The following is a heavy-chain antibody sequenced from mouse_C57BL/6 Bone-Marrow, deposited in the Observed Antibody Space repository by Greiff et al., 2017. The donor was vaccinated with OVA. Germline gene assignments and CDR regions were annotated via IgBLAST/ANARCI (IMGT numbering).Heavy chain of an antibody. CDR1: GFSLTSYG. CDR3: ARTGTTVVATNFDY. D-gene: IGHD1-1*01. J-gene: IGHJ2*01. V-gene: IGHV2-2*01. Sequence: VMLVESGPGLVQPSQSLSITCTVSGFSLTSYGVHWVRQSPGKGLEWLGVIWSGGSTDYNAAFISRLSISKDNSKSQVFFKMNSLQADDTAIYYCARTGTTVVATNFDYWGQGTTLTVSS. CDR2: IWSGGST.